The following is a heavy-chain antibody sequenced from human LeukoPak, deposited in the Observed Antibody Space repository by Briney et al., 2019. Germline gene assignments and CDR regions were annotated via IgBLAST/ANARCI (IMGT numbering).Heavy chain of an antibody. Sequence: PSETLSLTCTVSGGSISSSSYYWGWIRQPPGKGLEWIGSIYYSGSTYYNPSLKSRVTISVDTSKNQFSLKLSSVTAADTAVYYCAGLYYDFWSGYYKGSYYFDYWGQGTLVTVSS. CDR1: GGSISSSSYY. CDR3: AGLYYDFWSGYYKGSYYFDY. CDR2: IYYSGST. D-gene: IGHD3-3*01. J-gene: IGHJ4*02. V-gene: IGHV4-39*01.